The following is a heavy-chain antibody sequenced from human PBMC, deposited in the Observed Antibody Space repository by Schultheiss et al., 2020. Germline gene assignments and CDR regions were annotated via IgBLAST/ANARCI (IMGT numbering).Heavy chain of an antibody. CDR2: INAGGDST. J-gene: IGHJ4*02. CDR3: ADPPTGVDY. V-gene: IGHV3-23*01. Sequence: GESLKISCAASGFIFRNYAMSWVRQAPGKGLEWVSSINAGGDSTHYADPVKGRFTISRDNSKNTVWLQMNSLRAEDTAVYYCADPPTGVDYWGRGTLVTVSS. D-gene: IGHD7-27*01. CDR1: GFIFRNYA.